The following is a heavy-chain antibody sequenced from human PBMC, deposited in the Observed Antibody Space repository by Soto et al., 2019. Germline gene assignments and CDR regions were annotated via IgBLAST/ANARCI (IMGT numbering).Heavy chain of an antibody. CDR3: ARDSRYFGWWRFDY. Sequence: QVQLVESGGGVVQPGRSLRLSCAASGFTFSSYGMHWVRQAPGKGLEWVAVIWYDGSNKYYADSVKGRFTISRDNSKNTLYLQMNSLRAEDTAVYSCARDSRYFGWWRFDYWGQGTLVTVSS. J-gene: IGHJ4*02. CDR2: IWYDGSNK. V-gene: IGHV3-33*01. CDR1: GFTFSSYG. D-gene: IGHD3-9*01.